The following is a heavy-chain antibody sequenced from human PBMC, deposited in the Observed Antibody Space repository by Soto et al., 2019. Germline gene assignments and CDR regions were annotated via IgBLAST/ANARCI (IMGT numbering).Heavy chain of an antibody. J-gene: IGHJ4*02. D-gene: IGHD2-2*02. CDR2: ILYDGNNK. CDR1: GFTFSFYG. CDR3: AKVYWGGYCTSPSCYTLDY. Sequence: QVQLVESGGGVVQPGRSLRLSCAASGFTFSFYGMHWVRQAPGKGLEWVALILYDGNNKFYADSVKGRFTISRDNSMNTLYLQMTSLRADDTAVYYCAKVYWGGYCTSPSCYTLDYWGQGALVTVSS. V-gene: IGHV3-30*18.